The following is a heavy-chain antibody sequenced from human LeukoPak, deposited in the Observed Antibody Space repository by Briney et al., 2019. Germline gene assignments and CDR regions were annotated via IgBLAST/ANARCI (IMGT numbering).Heavy chain of an antibody. J-gene: IGHJ4*02. CDR3: ARQLIAVALYFDD. Sequence: PSETLSLTCTVSGGSISSYFWSWIRQPPGKGLEWIGSIYYSGSTYYNPSLKSRVTISVDTSKNQFSLKLSSVTAADTAVYYCARQLIAVALYFDDWGQGTLVTVSS. D-gene: IGHD6-19*01. V-gene: IGHV4-39*01. CDR1: GGSISSYF. CDR2: IYYSGST.